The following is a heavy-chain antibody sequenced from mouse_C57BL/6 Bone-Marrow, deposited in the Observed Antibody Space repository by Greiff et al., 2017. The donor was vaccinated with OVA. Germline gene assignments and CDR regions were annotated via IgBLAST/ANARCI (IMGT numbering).Heavy chain of an antibody. J-gene: IGHJ3*01. CDR1: GFTFSSYT. CDR3: ARSYYYGSSFAY. V-gene: IGHV5-9*01. Sequence: EVKLVESGGGLVKPGGSLKLSCAASGFTFSSYTMSWVRQTPEKRLEWVATISGGGGNTYYPDSVKGRFTISRDNAKNTLYLQMSSLRSEDTALYYCARSYYYGSSFAYWGQGTLVTVSA. D-gene: IGHD1-1*01. CDR2: ISGGGGNT.